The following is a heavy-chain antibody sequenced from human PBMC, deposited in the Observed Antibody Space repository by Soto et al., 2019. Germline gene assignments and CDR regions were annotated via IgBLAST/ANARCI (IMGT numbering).Heavy chain of an antibody. CDR3: AKEGGLSGSYYISSSYYFDY. Sequence: GGSLRLSCAASGFTFSSYGMHWVRQAPGKGLEWVAIISYDGSNTYYADSVKGRFTISRDNSKNTLYLQMNSLRAEDTSVYYYAKEGGLSGSYYISSSYYFDYWGQGTLVTVSS. CDR2: ISYDGSNT. CDR1: GFTFSSYG. V-gene: IGHV3-30*18. J-gene: IGHJ4*02. D-gene: IGHD1-26*01.